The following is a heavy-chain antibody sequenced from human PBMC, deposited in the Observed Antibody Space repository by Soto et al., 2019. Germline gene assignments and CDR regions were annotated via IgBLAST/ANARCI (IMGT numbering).Heavy chain of an antibody. J-gene: IGHJ4*02. CDR3: ARDGNFVLRGYSFGFDF. V-gene: IGHV1-2*06. CDR1: WYRFTTLY. D-gene: IGHD5-18*01. CDR2: MNVDTGGT. Sequence: GGSVKVSCKGFWYRFTTLYIHWVGEGPGQGLEWMGRMNVDTGGTTYAQKFQGRVTMTRDTSISTAYMEVTNVKSDDTAIYYCARDGNFVLRGYSFGFDFWGQGTRVTVSS.